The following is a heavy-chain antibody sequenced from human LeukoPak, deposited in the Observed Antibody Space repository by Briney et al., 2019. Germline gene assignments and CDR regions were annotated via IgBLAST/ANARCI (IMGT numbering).Heavy chain of an antibody. Sequence: SETLSLTCTVSGGSIISSDHYWGWIRQPPGKGLEWIGSIFYNGITYYNESLKSRVTISVDMSRNKFSLKLTSVTAADTAVYYCAREANYYGSGSYFEGTFDYWGQGSLVTVSS. D-gene: IGHD3-10*01. V-gene: IGHV4-39*07. CDR2: IFYNGIT. CDR1: GGSIISSDHY. CDR3: AREANYYGSGSYFEGTFDY. J-gene: IGHJ4*02.